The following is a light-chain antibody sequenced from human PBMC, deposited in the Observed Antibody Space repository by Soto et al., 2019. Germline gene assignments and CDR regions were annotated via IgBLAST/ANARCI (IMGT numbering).Light chain of an antibody. CDR2: EVS. V-gene: IGLV2-14*01. CDR3: SSYTTSTTIE. CDR1: SSDVGAYNY. J-gene: IGLJ2*01. Sequence: QSALTQPASVSGSPGQSITISCTGTSSDVGAYNYVSWYQQHPGKAPKLMIFEVSNRASGVSIRFSGSKSCNTASLTISGLQAEEEADYYCSSYTTSTTIEIGGGTKLTVL.